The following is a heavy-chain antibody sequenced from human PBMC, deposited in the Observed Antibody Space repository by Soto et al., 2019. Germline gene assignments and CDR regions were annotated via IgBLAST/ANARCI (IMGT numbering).Heavy chain of an antibody. CDR1: GGSISSYD. Sequence: PSETLSLTCTVSGGSISSYDWSWIRQPPGKGLEWIGYIYYSGSTNYNPSLKSRVTISVDTSKNQFSLKLSSVTAADTAVYYCATSSIAARPAYYYMDVWGKGTTVTVSS. J-gene: IGHJ6*03. CDR3: ATSSIAARPAYYYMDV. CDR2: IYYSGST. V-gene: IGHV4-59*08. D-gene: IGHD6-6*01.